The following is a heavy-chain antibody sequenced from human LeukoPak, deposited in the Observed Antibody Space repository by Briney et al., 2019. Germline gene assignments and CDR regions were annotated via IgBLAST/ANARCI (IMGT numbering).Heavy chain of an antibody. V-gene: IGHV4-34*01. CDR2: INHSGTT. J-gene: IGHJ4*02. CDR1: GGSFSGYY. Sequence: SETLSLTCAVYGGSFSGYYWSWIRQPPGKGLEWIGEINHSGTTYYNPSLKSRVTISVDTSKNQFSLKLNSVTAADTAVFYCAANSADYNTLGSSYKVWGQGTLVTVSS. CDR3: AANSADYNTLGSSYKV. D-gene: IGHD3-10*01.